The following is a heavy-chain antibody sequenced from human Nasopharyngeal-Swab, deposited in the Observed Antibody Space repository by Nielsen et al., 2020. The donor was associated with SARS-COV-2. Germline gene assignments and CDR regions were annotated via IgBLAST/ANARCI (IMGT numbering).Heavy chain of an antibody. D-gene: IGHD1-26*01. CDR3: ARTSEDYYYYYMDV. CDR1: GGSISSYY. Sequence: SETLSLTCTVSGGSISSYYWSWIRQPPGKGLEWIGYIYYSGGTNYNPSLKSRVTFSVDTSKNQFSLKVRSVTAADTAVYYCARTSEDYYYYYMDVWGKGTTVTVSS. CDR2: IYYSGGT. V-gene: IGHV4-59*01. J-gene: IGHJ6*03.